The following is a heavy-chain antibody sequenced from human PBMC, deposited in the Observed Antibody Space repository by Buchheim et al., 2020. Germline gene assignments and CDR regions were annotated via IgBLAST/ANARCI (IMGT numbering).Heavy chain of an antibody. CDR2: ISYDGSNK. V-gene: IGHV3-30*18. D-gene: IGHD3-9*01. CDR3: AKDETYYDILTGYYDY. J-gene: IGHJ4*02. Sequence: QVQLVESGGGVVQPGRSLRLSCAASGFTFSSYGMHWVRQAPGKGLEWVAVISYDGSNKYYADSVKGRFTISSDNSKNTLYLQMNSLRAEDTAVYYWAKDETYYDILTGYYDYWGQGTL. CDR1: GFTFSSYG.